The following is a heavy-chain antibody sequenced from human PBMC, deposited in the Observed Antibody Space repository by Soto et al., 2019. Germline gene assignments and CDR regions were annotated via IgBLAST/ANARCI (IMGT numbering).Heavy chain of an antibody. D-gene: IGHD6-19*01. V-gene: IGHV1-69*01. Sequence: QVQLVQSGAEVKKPGSSVKVSCKASGGTFSSYAISWVRQAPGQGLEWMGGIIPIFGTANYAQKFQGRVTITADESTSTAYMELSNLRSEDTAVYYCARDGYSSGWYYYGMDVWGQGTTVTVSS. CDR1: GGTFSSYA. CDR3: ARDGYSSGWYYYGMDV. CDR2: IIPIFGTA. J-gene: IGHJ6*02.